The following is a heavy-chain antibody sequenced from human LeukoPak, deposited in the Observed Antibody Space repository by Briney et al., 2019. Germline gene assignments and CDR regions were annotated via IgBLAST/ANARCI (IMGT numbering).Heavy chain of an antibody. Sequence: GGSLRLSCAASGFTFSSYSMNWVRQAPGKGLEWVSSISSSSSYIYYADSVKGRFIISRDNAKNSLYLQMNSLRAEDTAVYYCARDFSSSWVDYWGQGTLVTVSS. CDR3: ARDFSSSWVDY. CDR1: GFTFSSYS. V-gene: IGHV3-21*01. CDR2: ISSSSSYI. D-gene: IGHD6-13*01. J-gene: IGHJ4*02.